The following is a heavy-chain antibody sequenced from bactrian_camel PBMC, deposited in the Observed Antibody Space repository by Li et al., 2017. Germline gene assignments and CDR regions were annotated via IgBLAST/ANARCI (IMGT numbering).Heavy chain of an antibody. CDR3: ATVGGYGEWYALRFGL. CDR2: VTTGAGVK. CDR1: GFTFSSVD. D-gene: IGHD6*01. V-gene: IGHV3S40*01. Sequence: VQLVESGGGLVQPGGSLRLSCAASGFTFSSVDMNWVRLAPGKGPERLSSVTTGAGVKYYADSVKGRLTISRDNAKNTVYLQMNSLKTEDTAVYYCATVGGYGEWYALRFGLWGQGTQVTVS. J-gene: IGHJ6*01.